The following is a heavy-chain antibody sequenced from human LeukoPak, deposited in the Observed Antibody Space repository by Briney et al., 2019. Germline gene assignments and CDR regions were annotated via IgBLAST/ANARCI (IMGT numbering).Heavy chain of an antibody. D-gene: IGHD6-19*01. CDR1: GTSIRSSSMY. CDR2: VYYTGST. V-gene: IGHV4-39*01. CDR3: ARHDGRNGSGWYKRLSYYYYGMDV. Sequence: PSETLSLTCTVSGTSIRSSSMYWGWIRQPPGKGLEWLGSVYYTGSTFHNPSLKRRVTIPVDTSKNQFSLKLSSVTAADTAVYYCARHDGRNGSGWYKRLSYYYYGMDVWGQGTTVTVSS. J-gene: IGHJ6*02.